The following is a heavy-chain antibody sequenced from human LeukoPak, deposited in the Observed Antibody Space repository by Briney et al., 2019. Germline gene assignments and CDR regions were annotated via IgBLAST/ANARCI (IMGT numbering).Heavy chain of an antibody. CDR1: GGSFSGYY. D-gene: IGHD2-15*01. CDR3: ARRLLGYCSGGSCYSGYYQH. V-gene: IGHV4-34*01. J-gene: IGHJ1*01. CDR2: INHSGST. Sequence: SETLSLTCAVYGGSFSGYYWSWIRQPPGKGLEWIGEINHSGSTNSNPSLKSRVTISVDTSKNQFSLKLSSVTAADTAMYYCARRLLGYCSGGSCYSGYYQHWGQGTLVTVSS.